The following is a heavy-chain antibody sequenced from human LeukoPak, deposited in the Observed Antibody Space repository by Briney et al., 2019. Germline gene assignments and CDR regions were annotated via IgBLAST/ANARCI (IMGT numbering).Heavy chain of an antibody. Sequence: GGSLRLSCAASGFTFSDYYMSWIRQAPGKGPEWVSYISSSGSTIYYADSVKGRFTISRDNAKNSLYLQMNSLRAEDTAVYYCARTKDYYYDSSGYYGYWGQGTLVTVSS. V-gene: IGHV3-11*04. J-gene: IGHJ4*02. CDR1: GFTFSDYY. CDR3: ARTKDYYYDSSGYYGY. D-gene: IGHD3-22*01. CDR2: ISSSGSTI.